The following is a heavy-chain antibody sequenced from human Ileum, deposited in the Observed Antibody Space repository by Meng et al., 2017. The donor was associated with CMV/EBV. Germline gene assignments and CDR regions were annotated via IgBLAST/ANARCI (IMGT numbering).Heavy chain of an antibody. Sequence: GGSLRLSCVASGFSFDSNIMAWVRQAPGKGLESVSDMSPWGGTIQYADSVKGRFTISRDNSNNTVFLQMDSLSAEDTATYYCAKQLVNGDFDIWGQGTVVTVSS. CDR3: AKQLVNGDFDI. CDR2: MSPWGGTI. V-gene: IGHV3-23*01. J-gene: IGHJ3*02. D-gene: IGHD6-6*01. CDR1: GFSFDSNI.